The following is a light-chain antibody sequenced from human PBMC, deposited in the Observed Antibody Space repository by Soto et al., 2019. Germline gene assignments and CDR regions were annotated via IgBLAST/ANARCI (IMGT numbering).Light chain of an antibody. CDR2: QDS. J-gene: IGLJ1*01. CDR1: KLGDKY. V-gene: IGLV3-1*01. Sequence: SYELTQPPSVSVSPGQTASITCSGDKLGDKYACWYQQKPGQSPVLVIYQDSKRPSGIPERFYGSNSGNTATLTIIGTQAMDEADYYCQAWDSSTFYVFGTGTKLTVL. CDR3: QAWDSSTFYV.